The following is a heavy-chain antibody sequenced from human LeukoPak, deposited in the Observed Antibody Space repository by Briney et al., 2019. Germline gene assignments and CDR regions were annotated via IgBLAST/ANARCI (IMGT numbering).Heavy chain of an antibody. D-gene: IGHD6-13*01. V-gene: IGHV5-51*01. CDR3: VRHDSSSPDY. Sequence: GESLKISCKGSGYTFINYWIGWVRHMPGKGLQWLGIIYPGDSDTKYSPSFQGQVTFSVDKSISTAYLHWSSLKASDTAMYYCVRHDSSSPDYWGQGTLVTVSS. J-gene: IGHJ4*02. CDR2: IYPGDSDT. CDR1: GYTFINYW.